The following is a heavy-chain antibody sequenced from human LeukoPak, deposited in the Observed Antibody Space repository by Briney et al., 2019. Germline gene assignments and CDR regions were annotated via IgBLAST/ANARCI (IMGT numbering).Heavy chain of an antibody. CDR2: IYGGSAT. J-gene: IGHJ4*02. D-gene: IGHD4-11*01. Sequence: PGGSLRLSCEASGFTVYNNFVSWIRQAPGRGLEWVSVIYGGSATYYADSVKGRFTISRDTSKNIVSLQMNDLSADDTAMYYCARDSADYHFAFWGQGTLVTVSS. CDR1: GFTVYNNF. CDR3: ARDSADYHFAF. V-gene: IGHV3-66*01.